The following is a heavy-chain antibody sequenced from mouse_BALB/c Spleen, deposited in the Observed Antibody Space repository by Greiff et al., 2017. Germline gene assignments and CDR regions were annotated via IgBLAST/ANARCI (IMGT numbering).Heavy chain of an antibody. V-gene: IGHV5-6-5*01. D-gene: IGHD1-1*01. CDR2: ISSGGST. CDR3: ARITTVVATDY. J-gene: IGHJ2*01. Sequence: EVQVVESGGGLVKPGGSLKLSCAASGFTFSSYAMSWVRQTPEKRLEWVASISSGGSTYYPDSVKGRFTISRDNARNILYLQMSSLRSEDTAMYYCARITTVVATDYWGQGTTLTVSS. CDR1: GFTFSSYA.